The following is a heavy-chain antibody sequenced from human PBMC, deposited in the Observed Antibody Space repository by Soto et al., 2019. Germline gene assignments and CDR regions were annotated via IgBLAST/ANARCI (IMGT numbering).Heavy chain of an antibody. CDR1: GFTFSSYG. CDR2: IWYDGSNK. J-gene: IGHJ6*02. D-gene: IGHD3-22*01. CDR3: ARDYTLQTDYYDSSGYPIPSYYYYGMDV. Sequence: PGGSLRLSCAASGFTFSSYGMHWVRQAPGKGLEWVAVIWYDGSNKYYADSVKGRFTISRDNSKNTLYLQMNSLRAEDTAVYYCARDYTLQTDYYDSSGYPIPSYYYYGMDVWGQGTTVTVSS. V-gene: IGHV3-33*01.